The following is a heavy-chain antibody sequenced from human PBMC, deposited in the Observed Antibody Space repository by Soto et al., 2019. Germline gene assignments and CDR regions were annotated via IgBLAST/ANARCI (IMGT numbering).Heavy chain of an antibody. V-gene: IGHV1-3*01. CDR2: IKHSTGTA. CDR1: GYRFITNA. D-gene: IGHD2-21*01. J-gene: IGHJ6*02. CDR3: ARGVGPTYSSNYGMEV. Sequence: AGVQVPFKTCGYRFITNAMHSVRQAPGQRLEWLGSIKHSTGTAKYPQKFQDIVNITRDTPARTAYLELSPLRSENTAVYFWARGVGPTYSSNYGMEVCGQGTTLTVSS.